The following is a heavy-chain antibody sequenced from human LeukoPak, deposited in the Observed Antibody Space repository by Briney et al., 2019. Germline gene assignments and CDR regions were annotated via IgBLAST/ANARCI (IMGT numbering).Heavy chain of an antibody. J-gene: IGHJ4*02. V-gene: IGHV4-39*07. CDR1: GGSISSSSYY. D-gene: IGHD6-19*01. Sequence: SETLSLTCTVSGGSISSSSYYWGWIRQPPGKGLEWIGSIYYSGSTYYNPSLKSRVTISVDTSKNQFSLKLSSVTAADTAVYYCAREEYSSGYTIDYWGQGTLVTVS. CDR3: AREEYSSGYTIDY. CDR2: IYYSGST.